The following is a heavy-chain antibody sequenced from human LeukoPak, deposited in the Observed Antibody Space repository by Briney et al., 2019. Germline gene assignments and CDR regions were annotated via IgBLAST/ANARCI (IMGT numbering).Heavy chain of an antibody. V-gene: IGHV4-31*03. CDR1: GGSISSGGYY. Sequence: PSETLSLTCTVSGGSISSGGYYWSWIRQHPGKGLEWIGYIYYSGSTYYNPSLKSRVTISVDTSKNQFSLKLSSVTAADTAVYYCAREPVDTAMVEHYFDYWGQGTLVTVSS. J-gene: IGHJ4*02. CDR2: IYYSGST. CDR3: AREPVDTAMVEHYFDY. D-gene: IGHD5-18*01.